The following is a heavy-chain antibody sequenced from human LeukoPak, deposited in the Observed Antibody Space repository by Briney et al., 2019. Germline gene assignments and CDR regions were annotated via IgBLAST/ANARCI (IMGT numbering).Heavy chain of an antibody. D-gene: IGHD1-1*01. V-gene: IGHV3-21*01. CDR3: AREYNWMDFDY. Sequence: PGGSLRLSCAASGFTFSSYGMSWVRQAPGKGLEWVSSISSSSSYIYYADSVKGRFTISRDNAKNSLYLQMNSLRAEDTAVYYCAREYNWMDFDYWGQGTLVTVSS. CDR1: GFTFSSYG. J-gene: IGHJ4*02. CDR2: ISSSSSYI.